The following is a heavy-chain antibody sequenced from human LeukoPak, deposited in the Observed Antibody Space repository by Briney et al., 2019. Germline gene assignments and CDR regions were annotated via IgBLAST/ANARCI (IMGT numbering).Heavy chain of an antibody. CDR3: ARGFDYGDYQYYYYGMDV. Sequence: SETLSLTCTVSGYSISSGYYWGWIRQPPGKGLEWIGSIYHSGSTNYNPSLKSRVTISVDTSKNQFSLKLSSVTAADTAVYYCARGFDYGDYQYYYYGMDVWGQGTTVTVSS. CDR2: IYHSGST. CDR1: GYSISSGYY. V-gene: IGHV4-38-2*02. D-gene: IGHD4-17*01. J-gene: IGHJ6*02.